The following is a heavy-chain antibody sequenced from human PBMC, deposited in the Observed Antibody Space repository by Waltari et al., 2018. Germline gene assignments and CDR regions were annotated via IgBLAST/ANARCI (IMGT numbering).Heavy chain of an antibody. D-gene: IGHD1-26*01. J-gene: IGHJ3*02. V-gene: IGHV1-8*01. CDR1: GYTFTSYD. Sequence: QVQLVQSGAEVKKPGASVKVSCKASGYTFTSYDINWVRQATGQGLEWMGWMNPNSVNTGYAQKFQGSVTMTRNTSISTAYMELSSLRSEDTAVYYCARGRPSGSYLVVGDAFDIWGQGTMVTVSS. CDR2: MNPNSVNT. CDR3: ARGRPSGSYLVVGDAFDI.